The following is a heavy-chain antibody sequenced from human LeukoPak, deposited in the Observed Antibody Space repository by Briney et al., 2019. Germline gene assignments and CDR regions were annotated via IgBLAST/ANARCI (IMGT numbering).Heavy chain of an antibody. CDR2: INHSGST. CDR1: GGSFSGYY. Sequence: PSETLSLTCAVYGGSFSGYYWSWIRQPPGKWLEWIGEINHSGSTNYNPSLKSRVTISVDTSKNQFSLKLSSVTAADTAVSYCARGFPSVISFVGYWGQGTLVTVSS. J-gene: IGHJ4*02. D-gene: IGHD2/OR15-2a*01. V-gene: IGHV4-34*01. CDR3: ARGFPSVISFVGY.